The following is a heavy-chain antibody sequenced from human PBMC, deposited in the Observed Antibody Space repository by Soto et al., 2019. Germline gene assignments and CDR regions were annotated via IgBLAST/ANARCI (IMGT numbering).Heavy chain of an antibody. CDR2: ISYDGSNK. CDR1: GFTFSSYA. J-gene: IGHJ4*02. CDR3: ARDSYGDYSFDY. Sequence: QVQLVESGGGVVQPGRSLRLSCAASGFTFSSYAMHWVRQAPGKGLEWVAVISYDGSNKYYADSVKGRFTISRDNSKNTRYLQMNSLRAEDTAVYYCARDSYGDYSFDYWGQGTLVTVSS. V-gene: IGHV3-30-3*01. D-gene: IGHD4-17*01.